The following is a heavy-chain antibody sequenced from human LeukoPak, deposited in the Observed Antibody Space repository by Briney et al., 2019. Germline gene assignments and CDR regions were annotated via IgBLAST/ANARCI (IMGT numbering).Heavy chain of an antibody. CDR1: GFTVSSNY. V-gene: IGHV4-4*02. Sequence: GSLRLSCAASGFTVSSNYMSWVRQPPGKGLEWIGEIYHSGSTNYNPSLKSRVTISVDKSKNQFSLKLSSVTAADTAVYYCARTEGYCSGGGCYHDAFDIWGQGTMVTVSS. CDR2: IYHSGST. J-gene: IGHJ3*02. CDR3: ARTEGYCSGGGCYHDAFDI. D-gene: IGHD2-15*01.